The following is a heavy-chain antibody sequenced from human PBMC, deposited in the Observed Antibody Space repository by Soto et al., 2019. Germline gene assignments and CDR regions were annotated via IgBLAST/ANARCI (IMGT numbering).Heavy chain of an antibody. D-gene: IGHD5-12*01. CDR3: ARSAGYDTPFDY. V-gene: IGHV4-30-4*08. Sequence: SETLSLTCTVSGGSISSGDYYWSWIRQPPGEGLEWIGYIYYSGSTYYNPSLKSRVTISVDTSKNQFSLKLSSVTAADTAVYYCARSAGYDTPFDYWGQGTLVTVSS. CDR2: IYYSGST. CDR1: GGSISSGDYY. J-gene: IGHJ4*02.